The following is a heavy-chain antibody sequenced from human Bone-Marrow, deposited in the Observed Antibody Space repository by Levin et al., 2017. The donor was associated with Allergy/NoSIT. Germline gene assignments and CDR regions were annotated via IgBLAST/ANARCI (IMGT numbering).Heavy chain of an antibody. V-gene: IGHV1-69*13. J-gene: IGHJ6*02. CDR3: ATLYTPLNTVTKSDYYYYYGMDV. CDR1: GGTFSSYA. CDR2: IIPIFGTA. Sequence: SVKVSCKASGGTFSSYAISWVRQAPGQGLEWMGGIIPIFGTANYAQKFQGRVTITADESTSTAYMELSSLRSEDTAVYYCATLYTPLNTVTKSDYYYYYGMDVWGQGTTVTVSS. D-gene: IGHD4-17*01.